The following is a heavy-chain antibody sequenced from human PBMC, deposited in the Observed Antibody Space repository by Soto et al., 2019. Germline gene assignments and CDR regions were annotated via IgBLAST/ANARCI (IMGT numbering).Heavy chain of an antibody. J-gene: IGHJ5*02. CDR3: ARPRRDGYNYWFDP. CDR1: GGSISSGGYS. D-gene: IGHD5-12*01. V-gene: IGHV4-61*08. CDR2: IYYSGST. Sequence: PSETLSLTCAVSGGSISSGGYSWSWIRQPPGKGLEWIGYIYYSGSTNYNPSLKSRVTISVDTSKNQFSLKLSSVTAADTAVYYCARPRRDGYNYWFDPWGQGTRVTVSS.